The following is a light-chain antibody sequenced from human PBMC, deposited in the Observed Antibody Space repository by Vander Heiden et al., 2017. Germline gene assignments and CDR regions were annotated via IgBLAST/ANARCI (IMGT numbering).Light chain of an antibody. CDR3: QAYDSSLSGWV. CDR1: SSNIGAGYD. J-gene: IGLJ3*02. Sequence: QSVLTQPPSVSGPPGQRVTIPCTGRSSNIGAGYDVHWYQQVPGTAPKLLIYGNSNRPSGVPDRFSGSKSGTSASLAITGLQAEDEADYYCQAYDSSLSGWVFGGGTKLTVL. V-gene: IGLV1-40*01. CDR2: GNS.